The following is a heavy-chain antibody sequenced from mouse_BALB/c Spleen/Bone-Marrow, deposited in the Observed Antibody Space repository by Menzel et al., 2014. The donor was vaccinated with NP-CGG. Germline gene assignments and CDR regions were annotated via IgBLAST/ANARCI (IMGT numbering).Heavy chain of an antibody. Sequence: QLQQSGAELVKPGASVKLSCTASGFNIKDTYMHWVKQRPEQGLEWIGRIDPANGNTKYDPKFQGKASITADTSSNTAYLQLSSLTSEDTAVYYCASYVYGYYFDYWGQGTTLTVSS. CDR3: ASYVYGYYFDY. CDR2: IDPANGNT. CDR1: GFNIKDTY. J-gene: IGHJ2*01. D-gene: IGHD2-2*01. V-gene: IGHV14-3*02.